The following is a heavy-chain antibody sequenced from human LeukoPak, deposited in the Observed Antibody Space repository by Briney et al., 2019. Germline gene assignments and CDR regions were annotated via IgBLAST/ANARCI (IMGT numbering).Heavy chain of an antibody. CDR2: ISGGGEIT. Sequence: GGSLRLSCAASGVTFSNVAMSWVRQAPGKGLEWVSTISGGGEITYYADSVKGGFTISRDNSKNTLFLQMNSLRAEDTAVYYCARDRPIYDILTGYYPPPLDYWGQGTLVTVSS. CDR3: ARDRPIYDILTGYYPPPLDY. D-gene: IGHD3-9*01. CDR1: GVTFSNVA. J-gene: IGHJ4*02. V-gene: IGHV3-23*01.